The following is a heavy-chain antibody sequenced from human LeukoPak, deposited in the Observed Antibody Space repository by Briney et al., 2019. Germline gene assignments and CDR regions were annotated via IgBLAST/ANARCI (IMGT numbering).Heavy chain of an antibody. D-gene: IGHD3-22*01. Sequence: GGSLRLSCAASGFTFSSYAMSWVRQAPGKGLEWVSAISGSGGSIYYADSVKGRFTISRDNSKNTLYLQMNSLRAEDTAVYYCAKSPAADYYDSSGYYYEAFMDYWGQGTLVTVSS. CDR1: GFTFSSYA. J-gene: IGHJ4*02. CDR3: AKSPAADYYDSSGYYYEAFMDY. V-gene: IGHV3-23*01. CDR2: ISGSGGSI.